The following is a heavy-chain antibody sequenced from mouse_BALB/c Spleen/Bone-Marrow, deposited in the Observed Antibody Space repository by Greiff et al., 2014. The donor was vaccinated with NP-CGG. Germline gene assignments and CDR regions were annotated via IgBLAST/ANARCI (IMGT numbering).Heavy chain of an antibody. CDR3: ARGHYGSSYSAVDY. CDR2: INPSSGYT. CDR1: GSIFTNYT. J-gene: IGHJ4*01. V-gene: IGHV1-4*01. D-gene: IGHD1-1*01. Sequence: VKLMESGAELARPGASVQMSCKASGSIFTNYTMHWIKQRPGLGLEWIGYINPSSGYTNYNQKFKVKATLTADKSSSTAYMQLSSLTSEASAVYYCARGHYGSSYSAVDYWGQGTSVTVSS.